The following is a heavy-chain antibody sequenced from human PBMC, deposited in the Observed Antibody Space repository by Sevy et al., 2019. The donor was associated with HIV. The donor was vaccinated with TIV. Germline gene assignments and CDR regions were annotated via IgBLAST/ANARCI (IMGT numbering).Heavy chain of an antibody. CDR1: GFTFSDYY. CDR2: ISSSGGTM. CDR3: ARVLYDSGGNEGWFDP. J-gene: IGHJ5*02. V-gene: IGHV3-11*01. D-gene: IGHD3-22*01. Sequence: GGSLRLSCAVSGFTFSDYYMTWIRQAPGKGLEWISYISSSGGTMYYADSVKGRFTISGDNGRNSLHLQMNSLRAEDTAVYYCARVLYDSGGNEGWFDPWGQGTLVTVSS.